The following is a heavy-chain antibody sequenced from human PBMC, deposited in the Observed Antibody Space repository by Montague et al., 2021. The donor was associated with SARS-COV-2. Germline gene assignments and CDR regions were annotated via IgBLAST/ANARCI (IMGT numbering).Heavy chain of an antibody. CDR3: ARHPPNGRWYLDL. CDR2: IYYTGST. D-gene: IGHD2-8*01. Sequence: SETLSLTCTVSGGSISSHYWTWIRQPPGKGLEWIGYIYYTGSTNYNPSLKSRVAISVDTSKNQFSLSLRSVTAADTALYYCARHPPNGRWYLDLWGRGTLVTVSS. CDR1: GGSISSHY. J-gene: IGHJ2*01. V-gene: IGHV4-59*11.